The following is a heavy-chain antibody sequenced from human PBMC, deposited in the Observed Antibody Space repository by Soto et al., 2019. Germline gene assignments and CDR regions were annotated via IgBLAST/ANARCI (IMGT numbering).Heavy chain of an antibody. CDR1: GYTFTSYY. V-gene: IGHV1-46*03. D-gene: IGHD6-19*01. Sequence: QVQLVQSGAEVKKPGASVKVSCKASGYTFTSYYMHWVRQAPGQGREWMGIINPSGGSTSYAQKFQGIVTMTRDTSTSTVYMELSSLRSEDTAVYYCARVTVAGKGFDYWGQGTLVTVSS. CDR3: ARVTVAGKGFDY. CDR2: INPSGGST. J-gene: IGHJ4*02.